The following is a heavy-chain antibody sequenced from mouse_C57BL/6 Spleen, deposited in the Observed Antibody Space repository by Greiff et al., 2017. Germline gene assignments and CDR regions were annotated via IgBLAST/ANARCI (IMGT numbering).Heavy chain of an antibody. J-gene: IGHJ3*01. D-gene: IGHD3-2*02. CDR1: GYTFTDYN. V-gene: IGHV1-22*01. CDR3: ARTAQADAWFAY. Sequence: VQLKESGPELVKPGASVKMSCKASGYTFTDYNMHWVKQSHGKSLEWIGYINPNNGGTSYNQKFKGKATLTVNKSSSTAYMELRSLTSEDSAVYYCARTAQADAWFAYWGQGTLVTVSA. CDR2: INPNNGGT.